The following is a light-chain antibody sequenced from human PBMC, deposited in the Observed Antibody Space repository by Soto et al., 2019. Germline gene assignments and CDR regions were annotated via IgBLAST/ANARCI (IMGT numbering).Light chain of an antibody. CDR1: SSNIGAGYD. CDR2: GNI. CDR3: ATWDDRLTAWV. V-gene: IGLV1-40*01. J-gene: IGLJ3*02. Sequence: QSVLTQPPSVSGAPGQRVTISCTGSSSNIGAGYDVHWYQQRPGTAPKLLIFGNINRPSGVPDRFSGSKSGTSASLAITGLQAEDEGDYYCATWDDRLTAWVFGGGTKVTVL.